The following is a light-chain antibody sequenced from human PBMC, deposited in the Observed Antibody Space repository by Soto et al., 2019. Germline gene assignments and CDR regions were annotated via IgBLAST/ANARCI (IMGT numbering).Light chain of an antibody. J-gene: IGKJ4*01. CDR2: DAS. Sequence: EIVLTQSPATLSLSPGERATLSCWASQSVSSYLAWYQQKPGQAPRLLIYDASNRATDVPPRFRGSGSGTDFILTISSLEPEDFAVYYCQQRSSWPLTFGGGTTVEI. V-gene: IGKV3-11*01. CDR1: QSVSSY. CDR3: QQRSSWPLT.